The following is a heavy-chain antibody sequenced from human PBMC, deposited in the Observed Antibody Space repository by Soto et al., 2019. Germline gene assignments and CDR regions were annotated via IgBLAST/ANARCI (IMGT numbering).Heavy chain of an antibody. Sequence: GAEVQKPGESLKISCKGSGYSFTSYWIGWVRQMPGKGLEWMGIIYPGDSDTRYSPSFQGQVTISADKSISTAYLQWSSLKASDTAMYYCARHSLAAAGTNYYYYYMDVWGKGTTVTVSS. V-gene: IGHV5-51*01. D-gene: IGHD6-13*01. CDR3: ARHSLAAAGTNYYYYYMDV. J-gene: IGHJ6*03. CDR1: GYSFTSYW. CDR2: IYPGDSDT.